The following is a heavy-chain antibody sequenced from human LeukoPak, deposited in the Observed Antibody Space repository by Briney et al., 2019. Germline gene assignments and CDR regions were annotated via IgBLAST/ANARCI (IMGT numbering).Heavy chain of an antibody. Sequence: GGSLRLSCAASGFTFSNAWMSWVRQAPGKGLEWVGRIKSKSDDETTDYAAPVKGRFTISRDDSKNTLYLQMNSLKGEDTAVYYCTAGYWEDYWGQGTLVIVSS. J-gene: IGHJ4*02. D-gene: IGHD1-26*01. CDR2: IKSKSDDETT. V-gene: IGHV3-15*01. CDR1: GFTFSNAW. CDR3: TAGYWEDY.